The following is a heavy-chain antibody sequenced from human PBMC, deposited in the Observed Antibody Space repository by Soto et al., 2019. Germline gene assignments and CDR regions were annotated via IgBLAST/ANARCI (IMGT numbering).Heavy chain of an antibody. CDR2: IYYSGST. CDR3: ARGDSEIVVVPAASSGGGDY. V-gene: IGHV4-39*01. D-gene: IGHD2-2*01. J-gene: IGHJ4*02. Sequence: QLQLQESGPGLVKPSETLSLTCTVSGGSISSSSYYWGWIRQPPGKGLEWIGSIYYSGSTYYNPSLKSRVTISVDTSKNQFSLKLSSVTAADTAVYYCARGDSEIVVVPAASSGGGDYWGQGTLVTVSS. CDR1: GGSISSSSYY.